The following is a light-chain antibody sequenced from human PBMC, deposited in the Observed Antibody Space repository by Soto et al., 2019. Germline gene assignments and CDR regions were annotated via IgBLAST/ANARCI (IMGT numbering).Light chain of an antibody. CDR1: SSDIGRYNY. J-gene: IGLJ1*01. Sequence: QSALTQPASVSGSPGQSITISCTGTSSDIGRYNYVSWYQQHQGKAPKLMISEVNNRPSGVSDRFSGSKSGNTAALTISGLQDEDEADYYCSSYTSTSTLYVFGAGTKLTFL. V-gene: IGLV2-14*01. CDR2: EVN. CDR3: SSYTSTSTLYV.